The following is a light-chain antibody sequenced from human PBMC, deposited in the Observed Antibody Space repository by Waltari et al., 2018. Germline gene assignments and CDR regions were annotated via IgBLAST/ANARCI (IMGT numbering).Light chain of an antibody. CDR2: HAS. CDR3: QQRANWPPLS. Sequence: EIVLTQSPATLSLSPGERATLSCRASQSVSTFLAWYQLKPGQAPRLLIYHASNRATGSPARFSGRGSGTNFTLTISSLGPEDFAVYYCQQRANWPPLSFGGGTRVEIK. J-gene: IGKJ4*01. V-gene: IGKV3-11*01. CDR1: QSVSTF.